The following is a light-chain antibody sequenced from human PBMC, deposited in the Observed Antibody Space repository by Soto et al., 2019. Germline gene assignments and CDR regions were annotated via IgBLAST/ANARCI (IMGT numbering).Light chain of an antibody. Sequence: QSVLTQPASWSGSPGQSITISCTGTSSDVGAYDFVSWYQQHPDKAPKLMIYEVSNRPSGVSNRFSGSKSVNTATLTISGLQAEDEADYYCSSYTSSSTRVFGTGTKVTVL. CDR1: SSDVGAYDF. CDR3: SSYTSSSTRV. V-gene: IGLV2-14*03. J-gene: IGLJ1*01. CDR2: EVS.